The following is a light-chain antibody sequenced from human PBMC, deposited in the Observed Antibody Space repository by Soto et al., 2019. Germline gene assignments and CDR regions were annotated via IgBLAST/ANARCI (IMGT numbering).Light chain of an antibody. Sequence: EIVLTQSPGTLSLCRVEGGARCGRASQSVSSSYLAWYQQKPGQAPRLLIYDASNRATGIPARFSGSGSGTEFTLTINSLQSEDFAVYYCQQYNNWPRTFGQGTKVDI. J-gene: IGKJ1*01. CDR2: DAS. CDR3: QQYNNWPRT. V-gene: IGKV3D-15*01. CDR1: QSVSSSY.